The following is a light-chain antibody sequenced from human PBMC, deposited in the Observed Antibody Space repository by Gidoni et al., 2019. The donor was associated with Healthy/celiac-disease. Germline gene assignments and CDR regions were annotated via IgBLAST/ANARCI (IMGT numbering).Light chain of an antibody. Sequence: DIVLTPSPATLSLSPGERATLSCRASQSVSSYLAWYQQKPGQAPRLLIYDASNRATGIPARFSGSGSGTDFTLTISSLETEDFAVYYCQQRSNWPLTFGGGTKVEIK. CDR3: QQRSNWPLT. V-gene: IGKV3-11*01. J-gene: IGKJ4*01. CDR2: DAS. CDR1: QSVSSY.